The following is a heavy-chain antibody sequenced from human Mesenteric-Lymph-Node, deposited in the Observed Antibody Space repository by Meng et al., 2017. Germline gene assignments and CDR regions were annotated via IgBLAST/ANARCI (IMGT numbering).Heavy chain of an antibody. CDR3: ARGGATPMIIKY. V-gene: IGHV4-34*02. CDR2: VYHNGVT. CDR1: GGSLSGYY. J-gene: IGHJ4*02. Sequence: QVQLKQWGAEGLKPSETLSTTCAVYGGSLSGYYWSWIRQPPGKGLEWMGEVYHNGVTKYSPSLRSRVVISIDTSKNQFSLNLRSVSAADTAMYYCARGGATPMIIKYWGPGTLVTVSS. D-gene: IGHD3-10*01.